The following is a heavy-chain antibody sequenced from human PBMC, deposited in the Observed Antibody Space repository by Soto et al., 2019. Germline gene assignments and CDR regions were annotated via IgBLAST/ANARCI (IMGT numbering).Heavy chain of an antibody. CDR2: IVVGSGNT. CDR3: AAVSLSNYYDSSGHPDY. CDR1: GFTFTSSA. Sequence: SVKVSCKASGFTFTSSAMQWVRQARGQRLEWIGWIVVGSGNTNYAQKFQERVTITRDMSTSTAYMELSSLRSEDTAVYYCAAVSLSNYYDSSGHPDYWGQGTLVTVSS. D-gene: IGHD3-22*01. V-gene: IGHV1-58*02. J-gene: IGHJ4*02.